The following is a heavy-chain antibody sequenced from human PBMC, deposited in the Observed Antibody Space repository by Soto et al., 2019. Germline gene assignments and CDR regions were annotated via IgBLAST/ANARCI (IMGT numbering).Heavy chain of an antibody. CDR3: ATEQTFSSGCFDS. CDR2: IYSRADGGTT. V-gene: IGHV3-15*07. J-gene: IGHJ4*02. CDR1: GFTFKSAW. Sequence: EVQLVESGGGLVEPGGSLRLSCAASGFTFKSAWMNWVRQAPGKGLEWVGRIYSRADGGTTDYAAPVKGRFTISRDDSADTLFLQMSNLKTEDTAVYFCATEQTFSSGCFDSCGQGTLVTVSS. D-gene: IGHD6-19*01.